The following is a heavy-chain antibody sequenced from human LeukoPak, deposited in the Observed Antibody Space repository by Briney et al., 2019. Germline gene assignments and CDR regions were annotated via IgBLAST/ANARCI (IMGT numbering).Heavy chain of an antibody. CDR1: GGSISSYY. D-gene: IGHD5-12*01. CDR3: ARHLIVATRLDYFDY. V-gene: IGHV4-4*07. CDR2: IYTSGST. J-gene: IGHJ4*02. Sequence: SETLSLTCTVSGGSISSYYWSWIRQPAGKGLEWIGRIYTSGSTNYNPSLKSRVTMSVDTSKNQFSLKLSSVTAADTAVYYCARHLIVATRLDYFDYWGQGTLVTVSS.